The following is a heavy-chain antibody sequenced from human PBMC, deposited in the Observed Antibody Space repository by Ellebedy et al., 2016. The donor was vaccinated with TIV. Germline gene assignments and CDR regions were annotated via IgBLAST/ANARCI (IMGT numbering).Heavy chain of an antibody. CDR1: GLIFSDAW. D-gene: IGHD6-25*01. CDR2: IIADAAGGTI. CDR3: AHVGFPPHRLTS. J-gene: IGHJ5*02. Sequence: GESLKISCAVSGLIFSDAWMSWVRQAPGKGLEWVGRIIADAAGGTIDYAAPVKGRFTISRDDSKNMIYLQMNSLKTEDTGLYYCAHVGFPPHRLTSWGQGTLVTVSS. V-gene: IGHV3-15*01.